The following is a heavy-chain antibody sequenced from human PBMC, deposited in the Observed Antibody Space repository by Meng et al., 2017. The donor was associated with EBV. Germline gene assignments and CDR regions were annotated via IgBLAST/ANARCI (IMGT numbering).Heavy chain of an antibody. J-gene: IGHJ4*02. CDR2: ISSNSIDI. V-gene: IGHV3-21*01. D-gene: IGHD2-8*01. Sequence: EVQLEEFGGGLVKPGESLRLSCAASGFTLRSYSMNWVRLAPGKGLEWVSSISSNSIDIYYADLVKGRFTISRDNAKNSLFLQMNSLRAEDTAVYYCARDRTSNRFDYWGQGTLVTVSS. CDR3: ARDRTSNRFDY. CDR1: GFTLRSYS.